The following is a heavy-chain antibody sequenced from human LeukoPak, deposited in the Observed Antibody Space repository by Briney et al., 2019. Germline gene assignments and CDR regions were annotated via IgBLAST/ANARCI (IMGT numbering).Heavy chain of an antibody. CDR2: INPNSGGT. CDR1: GYTFTGYY. CDR3: AAKVGDYYDSSGYSNWFDP. V-gene: IGHV1-2*02. Sequence: GASVKVSCKASGYTFTGYYMHWVRQAPGQGLEWMGWINPNSGGTNYAQKFQGRVTMTRDTSISTAYMELSRLRSDDTAVYYCAAKVGDYYDSSGYSNWFDPWGQRTLVTVSS. J-gene: IGHJ5*02. D-gene: IGHD3-22*01.